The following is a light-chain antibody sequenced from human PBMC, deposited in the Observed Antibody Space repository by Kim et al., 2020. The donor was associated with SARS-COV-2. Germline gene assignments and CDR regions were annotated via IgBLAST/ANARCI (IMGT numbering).Light chain of an antibody. CDR1: SSDVGGYNY. Sequence: LTQPASVSGSPGQSITISCTGTSSDVGGYNYVSWYQQHPGKAPKLMIYDVSNRPSGVSNRFSGSKSGNTASLTISGLQAEDEADYYCSSYTSSSRYV. CDR2: DVS. V-gene: IGLV2-14*03. J-gene: IGLJ1*01. CDR3: SSYTSSSRYV.